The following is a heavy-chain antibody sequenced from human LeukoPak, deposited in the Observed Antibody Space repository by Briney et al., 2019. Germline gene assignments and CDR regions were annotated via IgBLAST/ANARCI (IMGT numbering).Heavy chain of an antibody. V-gene: IGHV4-34*01. J-gene: IGHJ5*02. CDR2: INHSGST. CDR1: GGSFSGYY. CDR3: ARGRQHDNWFGP. D-gene: IGHD6-13*01. Sequence: SETLSLTCAVYGGSFSGYYWSWIRQPPGKGLEWIGEINHSGSTNYNPSLKSRVTISVDTSKNQFSLKLSSVTAADTAVYYCARGRQHDNWFGPWGQGTLVTVSS.